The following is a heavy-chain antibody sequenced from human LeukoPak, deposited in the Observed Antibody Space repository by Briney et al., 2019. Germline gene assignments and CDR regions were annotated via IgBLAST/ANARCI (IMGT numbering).Heavy chain of an antibody. D-gene: IGHD6-25*01. V-gene: IGHV3-74*01. J-gene: IGHJ3*02. CDR2: INSDGSTT. CDR3: ARRSAAKDAFDI. Sequence: GGSLRLSCAASGFTFSSYWMHWVRQAPGKGLVWVSRINSDGSTTSYADSVKGRFTISRDDAKNTLYLQMNSLRAEDTAVYYCARRSAAKDAFDIWGQGTMVTVSS. CDR1: GFTFSSYW.